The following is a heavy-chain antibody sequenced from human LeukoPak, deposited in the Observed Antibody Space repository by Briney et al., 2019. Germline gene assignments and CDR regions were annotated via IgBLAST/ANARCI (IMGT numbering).Heavy chain of an antibody. CDR1: GFTFDDYA. D-gene: IGHD6-13*01. Sequence: GGSLRLSCAASGFTFDDYAMHWVRQAPGKGLEWVSGISWNSGSIGYADSVKGRSTISRDNAKNSLYLQMNSLRAEDTALYYCAKDKVEAAAGYYYMDVWGKGTTVTVSS. J-gene: IGHJ6*03. V-gene: IGHV3-9*01. CDR3: AKDKVEAAAGYYYMDV. CDR2: ISWNSGSI.